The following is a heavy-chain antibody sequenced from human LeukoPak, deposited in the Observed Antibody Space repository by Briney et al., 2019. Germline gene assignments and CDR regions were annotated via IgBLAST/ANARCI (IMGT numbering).Heavy chain of an antibody. V-gene: IGHV3-48*01. J-gene: IGHJ4*02. Sequence: SGGSLRLSCAASGFTFSSYSMNWVRQAPGKGLEWVSYISSSSSTIYYADSVKGRFTISRDNAKNSLYLQMNSLRAEDTAVYYCARAHNRWSPWITMVRGVISYFDYWGQGTLVTVSS. CDR3: ARAHNRWSPWITMVRGVISYFDY. D-gene: IGHD3-10*01. CDR1: GFTFSSYS. CDR2: ISSSSSTI.